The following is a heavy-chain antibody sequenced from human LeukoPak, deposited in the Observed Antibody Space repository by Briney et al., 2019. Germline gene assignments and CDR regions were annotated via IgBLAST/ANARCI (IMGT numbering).Heavy chain of an antibody. D-gene: IGHD2-2*01. CDR1: GGSISSGGYS. J-gene: IGHJ6*02. CDR3: ATTSELVSSNYYGMDV. Sequence: PSQTLSLTCAVSGGSISSGGYSWSWIRQPPGRGLEWIGYIYHSGSTYYNPSLKSRVTISVDRSKNQFSLKLSSVTAADTAVYYCATTSELVSSNYYGMDVWGQGTTVTVSS. V-gene: IGHV4-30-2*01. CDR2: IYHSGST.